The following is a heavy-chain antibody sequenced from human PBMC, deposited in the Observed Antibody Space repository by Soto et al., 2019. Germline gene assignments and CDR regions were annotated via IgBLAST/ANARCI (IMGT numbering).Heavy chain of an antibody. CDR2: ISGSGGST. Sequence: EVQLLESGGGLVQPGGSLRLSCAASGFTFSSYAMSWVRQAPGKGLEWVSAISGSGGSTYYADSVKGRFTISRDNSKNTLYRQSNSRRAEDTAVYYCAKDPVYGDYGVRFWGQGTLVTVSS. D-gene: IGHD4-17*01. CDR3: AKDPVYGDYGVRF. J-gene: IGHJ4*02. CDR1: GFTFSSYA. V-gene: IGHV3-23*01.